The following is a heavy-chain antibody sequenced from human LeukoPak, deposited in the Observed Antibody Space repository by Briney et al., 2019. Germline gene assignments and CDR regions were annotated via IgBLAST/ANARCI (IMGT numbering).Heavy chain of an antibody. CDR2: IIPIFGTA. J-gene: IGHJ4*02. CDR3: ARLRGYSGYDLGDYFDY. Sequence: SVKVSCKVSGGTFSSYAISWVRQAPGQGLEWMGRIIPIFGTANYAQKFQGRVTITTDESTSTAYMELSSLRSEDTAVYYCARLRGYSGYDLGDYFDYWGQGTLVTVSS. D-gene: IGHD5-12*01. V-gene: IGHV1-69*05. CDR1: GGTFSSYA.